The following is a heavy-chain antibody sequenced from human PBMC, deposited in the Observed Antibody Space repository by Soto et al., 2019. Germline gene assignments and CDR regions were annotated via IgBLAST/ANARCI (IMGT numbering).Heavy chain of an antibody. CDR1: GXGFSSNSAC. CDR2: TYYKSKLNN. D-gene: IGHD3-10*01. V-gene: IGHV6-1*01. Sequence: PXXTLSLPGVISGXGFSSNSACWNWIRQSPSRGLEWLGRTYYKSKLNNDYALSVKSRITINPDTSKNQFSPNLYSVTTEDTAVYYCTGITWFRGMDVWGQGTPVTVS. J-gene: IGHJ6*02. CDR3: TGITWFRGMDV.